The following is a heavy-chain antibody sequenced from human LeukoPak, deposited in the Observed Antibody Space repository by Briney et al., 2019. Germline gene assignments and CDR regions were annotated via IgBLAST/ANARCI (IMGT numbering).Heavy chain of an antibody. D-gene: IGHD3-3*01. V-gene: IGHV4-59*01. CDR2: IYYSGST. CDR1: GGSISSYY. J-gene: IGHJ3*02. Sequence: PSETQSLTCTVSGGSISSYYWSWIRQPPGKGLEWIGYIYYSGSTNYNPSLKSRVTISVDTSKNQFSLKLSSVTAADTAVYYCARDRRTYYDFWSGPFDAFDIWGQGTMVTVSS. CDR3: ARDRRTYYDFWSGPFDAFDI.